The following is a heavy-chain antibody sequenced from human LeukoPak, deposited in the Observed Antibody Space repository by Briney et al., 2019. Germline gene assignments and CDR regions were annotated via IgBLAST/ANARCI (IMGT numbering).Heavy chain of an antibody. CDR1: SGAISTSHW. D-gene: IGHD3-10*01. J-gene: IGHJ2*01. V-gene: IGHV4-59*11. CDR3: ARDLQVFTMVRGVIPSYWYFDL. Sequence: SETLSLTCTVSSGAISTSHWLSWVRQPPGKGLEWIGYIYYSGSTNYNPSLKSRVTISVDTSKNQFSLKLSSVTAADTAVYYCARDLQVFTMVRGVIPSYWYFDLWGRGTLVTVSS. CDR2: IYYSGST.